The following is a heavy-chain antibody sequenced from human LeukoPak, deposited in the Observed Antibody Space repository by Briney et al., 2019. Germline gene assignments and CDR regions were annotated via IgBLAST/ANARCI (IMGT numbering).Heavy chain of an antibody. CDR1: GFTFSSYW. Sequence: GASLRLSCAASGFTFSSYWMHWVRKAPGKGLVWVSYISGDGSSTTYADSVNGRYTISRDNAKNTLDLQMNNLRAEDTAVYYCARGGWGTAIDYWAQGTLVTVSS. J-gene: IGHJ4*02. V-gene: IGHV3-74*01. CDR3: ARGGWGTAIDY. CDR2: ISGDGSST. D-gene: IGHD1-7*01.